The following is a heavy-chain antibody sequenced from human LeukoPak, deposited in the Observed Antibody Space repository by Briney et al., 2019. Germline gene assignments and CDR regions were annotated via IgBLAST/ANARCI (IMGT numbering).Heavy chain of an antibody. CDR2: MYNRGST. J-gene: IGHJ4*02. CDR1: GGSISSHY. D-gene: IGHD6-19*01. CDR3: ARAEKAVTGTLDY. V-gene: IGHV4-59*11. Sequence: SETLSLTCAVSGGSISSHYWSWIRQSPGKELEWIGYMYNRGSTIYNPSLKSRVTISTDTSKNQFSLRLTSVTAADTAVYYCARAEKAVTGTLDYWGQGTLITVSS.